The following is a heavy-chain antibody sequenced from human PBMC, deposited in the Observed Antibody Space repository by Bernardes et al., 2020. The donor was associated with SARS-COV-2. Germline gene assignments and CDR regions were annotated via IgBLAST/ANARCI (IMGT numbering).Heavy chain of an antibody. CDR1: VFSLSPSGVG. J-gene: IGHJ3*02. D-gene: IGHD1-26*01. CDR3: AHKNSVDAFDI. Sequence: SGPTLLKPTQTLTLTCPFSVFSLSPSGVGVGWIRQPPGKALEWLVVIYWNDDKRYSPSLKNRLTLTKDTSKNQVVLTMTNMDPVDTATYYCAHKNSVDAFDIWGQGTRVTVS. CDR2: IYWNDDK. V-gene: IGHV2-5*01.